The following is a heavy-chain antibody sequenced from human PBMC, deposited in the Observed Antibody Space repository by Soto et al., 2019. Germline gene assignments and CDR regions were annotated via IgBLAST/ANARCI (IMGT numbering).Heavy chain of an antibody. D-gene: IGHD6-13*01. V-gene: IGHV3-74*01. CDR1: GFTFSSYW. J-gene: IGHJ4*02. Sequence: EVQLVESGGGLVQPGGSLRLSCAASGFTFSSYWMHWVRQAPGKGLVWVSRISSDGSSTSSADSVKGRFTISRDNAKNTLYLQMNSLRAEDTAVYYCARVASSSWHGGLFDYWGQGTLVTVSS. CDR3: ARVASSSWHGGLFDY. CDR2: ISSDGSST.